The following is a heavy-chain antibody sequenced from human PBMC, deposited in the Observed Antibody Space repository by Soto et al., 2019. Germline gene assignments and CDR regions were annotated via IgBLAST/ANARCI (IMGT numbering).Heavy chain of an antibody. D-gene: IGHD3-3*01. CDR2: ISSSSSYI. V-gene: IGHV3-21*01. CDR1: GFTFSSYG. CDR3: ARASYDFWSGFSWFDP. Sequence: GGSLRLSCAASGFTFSSYGMNWVRQAPGKGLEWVSSISSSSSYIYYADSVKGRFTISRDNAKNSLYLQMNSLRAEDTAVYYCARASYDFWSGFSWFDPWGQGTLVTVSS. J-gene: IGHJ5*02.